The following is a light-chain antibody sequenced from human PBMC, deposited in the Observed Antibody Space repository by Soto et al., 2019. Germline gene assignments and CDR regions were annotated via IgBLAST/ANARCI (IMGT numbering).Light chain of an antibody. Sequence: EIVMTQSPATLSVSPGERATLSCRASQSVSSNFAWYQQRPAQAPRLLIYDVSTRATGVPTRFSGSGSGTEFTLTISRLQSEDFAVYCCQQCNDSPLTFGGGTRLEIK. CDR3: QQCNDSPLT. V-gene: IGKV3D-15*01. J-gene: IGKJ4*01. CDR2: DVS. CDR1: QSVSSN.